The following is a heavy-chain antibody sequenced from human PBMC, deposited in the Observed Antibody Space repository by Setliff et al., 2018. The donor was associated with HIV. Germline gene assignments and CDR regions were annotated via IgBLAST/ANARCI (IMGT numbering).Heavy chain of an antibody. CDR2: INGGTGKT. V-gene: IGHV1-3*01. CDR3: SRVGEGSGWSRLDY. D-gene: IGHD6-19*01. CDR1: GYSFTYSG. J-gene: IGHJ4*02. Sequence: ASVKVSCKASGYSFTYSGMHWMRQAPGQRPEWMGCINGGTGKTEYSQKFQSRVSITRDTSASTDYLELSNLRSEDTAVYYCSRVGEGSGWSRLDYWGQGTPVTVSS.